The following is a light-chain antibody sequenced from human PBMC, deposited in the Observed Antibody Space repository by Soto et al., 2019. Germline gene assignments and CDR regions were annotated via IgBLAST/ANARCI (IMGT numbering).Light chain of an antibody. CDR2: DAS. J-gene: IGKJ1*01. V-gene: IGKV1-5*01. CDR3: QHYNSYSEA. Sequence: DIEMTQSPSTLSVSVRDRVTITCRASQSISSWLAWYQQKPGKAPKLLIYDASSLKSGVTSRFSGSGSGTEFTLTISSLQPDDFATYYCQHYNSYSEAFGQGTKVDIK. CDR1: QSISSW.